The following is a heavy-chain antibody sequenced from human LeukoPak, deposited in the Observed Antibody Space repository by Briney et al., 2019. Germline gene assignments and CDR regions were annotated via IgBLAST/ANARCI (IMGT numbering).Heavy chain of an antibody. CDR1: GFTFDDYA. J-gene: IGHJ4*02. Sequence: GRSLRLSCAASGFTFDDYAMHWVRQAPGKGLEWVSGISWNSGSIGYADSVKGRFTISRDNAKNSLYLQMNSLRAEDTALYYCAKGAAAGPDYWGQGTLVTVSS. D-gene: IGHD6-13*01. CDR2: ISWNSGSI. V-gene: IGHV3-9*01. CDR3: AKGAAAGPDY.